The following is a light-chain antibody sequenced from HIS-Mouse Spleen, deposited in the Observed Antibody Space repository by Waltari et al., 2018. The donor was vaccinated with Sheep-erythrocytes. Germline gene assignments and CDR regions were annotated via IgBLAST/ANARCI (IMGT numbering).Light chain of an antibody. V-gene: IGLV2-11*01. CDR1: SSDVGGYNY. CDR2: DVS. CDR3: CSYAGSYNHV. J-gene: IGLJ1*01. Sequence: QSALTQPRSVSGSPGQSVTISCTGTSSDVGGYNYVSWYQQHPGKAPKLMIYDVSKRPSGVPDRFSGSKSGNTASLTISGLQAEDGADYYCCSYAGSYNHVFATETKVTVL.